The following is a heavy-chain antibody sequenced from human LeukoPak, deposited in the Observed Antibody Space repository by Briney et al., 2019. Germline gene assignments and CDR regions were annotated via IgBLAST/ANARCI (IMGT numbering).Heavy chain of an antibody. V-gene: IGHV3-48*03. Sequence: GGSLRLSCAVSGFTFSSYEMNWVRQAPGKGLEWVSYISNSGSTIYYADSVEGRFTISRDNAKNSLYLQMNSLRAEDTAVYYCARDRSTVTTWLDYWGQGTLVTVSS. CDR1: GFTFSSYE. D-gene: IGHD4-11*01. CDR2: ISNSGSTI. J-gene: IGHJ4*02. CDR3: ARDRSTVTTWLDY.